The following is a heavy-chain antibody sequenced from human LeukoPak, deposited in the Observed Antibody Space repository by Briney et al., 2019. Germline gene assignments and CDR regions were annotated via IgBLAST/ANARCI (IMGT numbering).Heavy chain of an antibody. Sequence: GGSLRLSCAASGLTFSSYSMNWVRQAPGKGLEWVSSISSSSSYIYYADSVKGRFTISRDNAKNSLYLQMNSLRAEDTAVYYCARAATLISNRDAFDIWGQGTMVTVSS. V-gene: IGHV3-21*01. D-gene: IGHD2-15*01. CDR1: GLTFSSYS. J-gene: IGHJ3*02. CDR3: ARAATLISNRDAFDI. CDR2: ISSSSSYI.